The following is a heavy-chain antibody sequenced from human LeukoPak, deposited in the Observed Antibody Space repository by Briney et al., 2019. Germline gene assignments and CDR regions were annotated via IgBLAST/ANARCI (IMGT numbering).Heavy chain of an antibody. J-gene: IGHJ5*02. CDR1: GYTFTSYG. D-gene: IGHD6-19*01. V-gene: IGHV1-18*01. Sequence: ASVKVSCKASGYTFTSYGISWVRQAPGQGLERMGWISAYNGNTNYAQKLQGRVTMTTDTSTSTAYMELRSQRSDDTAVYYCARDSSGWSDNWFDPWGQGTLVTVSS. CDR2: ISAYNGNT. CDR3: ARDSSGWSDNWFDP.